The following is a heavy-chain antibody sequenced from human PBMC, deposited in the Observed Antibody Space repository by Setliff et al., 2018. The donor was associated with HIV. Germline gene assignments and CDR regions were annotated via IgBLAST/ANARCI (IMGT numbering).Heavy chain of an antibody. Sequence: GASVTVSCKASGYPFIGYGISWVGQAPGQGLEWMGWISAYSGDTNYEQKFKGRLTMTTDTSTSTAYMELRSLRSDDTAMDYCSRPGGSYGDSGWYLRFWGQGTLVTVSS. V-gene: IGHV1-18*01. D-gene: IGHD4-17*01. CDR3: SRPGGSYGDSGWYLRF. J-gene: IGHJ4*02. CDR1: GYPFIGYG. CDR2: ISAYSGDT.